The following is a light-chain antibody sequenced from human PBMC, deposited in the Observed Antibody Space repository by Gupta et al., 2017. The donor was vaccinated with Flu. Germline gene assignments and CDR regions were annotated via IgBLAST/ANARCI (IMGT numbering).Light chain of an antibody. J-gene: IGKJ2*01. CDR2: GAS. Sequence: EVVLTQSPGTLSLSLGETATLSCRASPSIDSKYLAWYQQKRGPAPRLLIFGASSRATDIPDRFNGSGSGTELTLTIDRLEPEDFAVYYCLDDCNSLYTFGQGTKLEI. CDR3: LDDCNSLYT. CDR1: PSIDSKY. V-gene: IGKV3-20*01.